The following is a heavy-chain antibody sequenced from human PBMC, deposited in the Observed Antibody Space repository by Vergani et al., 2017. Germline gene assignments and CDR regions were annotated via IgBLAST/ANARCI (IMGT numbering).Heavy chain of an antibody. V-gene: IGHV4-30-2*01. D-gene: IGHD2-15*01. CDR1: GGSISSGGYS. Sequence: QLQLQESGSGLVKPSQTLSLTCAVSGGSISSGGYSWSWIRQPPGKGLEWIGYIYHSGSTYSNPSLKSRVTISVDRSKNQFSLKLSSVTAADTAVYYCARGYCSGGSCYSVPFDYWGQGTLVTVSS. CDR2: IYHSGST. CDR3: ARGYCSGGSCYSVPFDY. J-gene: IGHJ4*02.